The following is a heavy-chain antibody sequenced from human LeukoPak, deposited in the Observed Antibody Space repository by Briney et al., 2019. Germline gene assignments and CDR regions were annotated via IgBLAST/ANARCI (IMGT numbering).Heavy chain of an antibody. D-gene: IGHD3-10*01. J-gene: IGHJ5*02. V-gene: IGHV4-61*02. Sequence: PSETLSLTCTVSGGSISSGSYYWSWIRQPAGKGLECIGRIYTSGNTNYNPSLKSRITISMDTSKNQFSLKLSSVTAADTAVYYCTKYGSGKLFDPWGQGTLVTVSS. CDR3: TKYGSGKLFDP. CDR2: IYTSGNT. CDR1: GGSISSGSYY.